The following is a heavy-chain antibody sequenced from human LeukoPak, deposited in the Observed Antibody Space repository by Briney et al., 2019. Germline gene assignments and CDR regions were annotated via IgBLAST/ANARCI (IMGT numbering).Heavy chain of an antibody. Sequence: GGSLRLSCAASGFTFSSYVMHWVRQAPGKGLEWVAIISYDGSNEYYADSVKGRFTISRDNSKNTLYLQMNSLRAADTAVYYCARDSPNEAILWWSIDYWGQGTLVTVSS. D-gene: IGHD2-21*01. J-gene: IGHJ4*02. CDR2: ISYDGSNE. V-gene: IGHV3-30*04. CDR3: ARDSPNEAILWWSIDY. CDR1: GFTFSSYV.